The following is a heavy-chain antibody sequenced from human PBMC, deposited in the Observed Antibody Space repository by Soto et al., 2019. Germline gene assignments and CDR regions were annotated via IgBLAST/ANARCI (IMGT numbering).Heavy chain of an antibody. CDR2: IHHSGST. J-gene: IGHJ4*02. Sequence: QVQLQESGPGLVRPSGTVSLTCAVSGLSISSGDWWRWVRQPPGKGLEWIGEIHHSGSTDYNPSLQSRVTMSVGPSKDLFSLTLTSVTAADTAFYYCARDQGSHPGEWGQGTLVSVSS. D-gene: IGHD6-13*01. V-gene: IGHV4-4*02. CDR3: ARDQGSHPGE. CDR1: GLSISSGDW.